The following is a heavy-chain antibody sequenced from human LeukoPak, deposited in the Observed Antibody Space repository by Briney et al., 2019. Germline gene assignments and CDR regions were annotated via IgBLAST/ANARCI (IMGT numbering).Heavy chain of an antibody. CDR1: GFTFRSYG. Sequence: PGRSLRLSCASSGFTFRSYGMHWVRQAPGKGLEWVAVIWYDGTNEYYADSVKGRFTISRDTSKNTLYLQMNSLRAEDTAVYYCATNIGSCRSSSCHEIFDYWGQGTLVTVSS. CDR2: IWYDGTNE. CDR3: ATNIGSCRSSSCHEIFDY. D-gene: IGHD2-2*01. V-gene: IGHV3-33*03. J-gene: IGHJ4*02.